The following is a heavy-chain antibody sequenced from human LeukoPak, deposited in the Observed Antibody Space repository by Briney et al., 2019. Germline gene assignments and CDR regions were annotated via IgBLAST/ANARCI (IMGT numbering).Heavy chain of an antibody. CDR2: IYYGGST. J-gene: IGHJ4*02. CDR1: GGSVSSGTYY. CDR3: ARVLIALPGFDS. D-gene: IGHD6-19*01. Sequence: SETLSLTCTVSGGSVSSGTYYWSCVRQPPGKGLEWIGYIYYGGSTNYNTSLKSRVTMSVATSNNQISLWLRSVSAADTAVYYCARVLIALPGFDSWGQGTLVTVSS. V-gene: IGHV4-61*01.